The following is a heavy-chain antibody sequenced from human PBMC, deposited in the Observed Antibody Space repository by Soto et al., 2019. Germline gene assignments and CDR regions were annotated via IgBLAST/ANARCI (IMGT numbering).Heavy chain of an antibody. Sequence: QVQLQESGPGLVKPSETLSLTCTVSGGSISSYYWSWIRQPPGKGLEWIGYIYYSGSTNYNPSLKSRVTISVDTSKNQFSLKLSSVTAADTAVYYCARVRWGAVAGTGVFDYWGQGTLVTVSS. CDR1: GGSISSYY. J-gene: IGHJ4*02. D-gene: IGHD6-19*01. CDR3: ARVRWGAVAGTGVFDY. V-gene: IGHV4-59*01. CDR2: IYYSGST.